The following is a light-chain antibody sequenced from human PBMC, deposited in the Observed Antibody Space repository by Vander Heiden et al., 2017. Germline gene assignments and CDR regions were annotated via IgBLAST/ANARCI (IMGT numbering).Light chain of an antibody. Sequence: EIVMTQSPATLSVSPGERATLSCRASQSVSSNLAWYQQKPGQAPRLLIYGASNRANGIPDRFSGSGYGKEFTLTSSSRQYEDFAVYYWQQDNTSKTFGQGTKVEIK. CDR2: GAS. V-gene: IGKV3-15*01. J-gene: IGKJ1*01. CDR3: QQDNTSKT. CDR1: QSVSSN.